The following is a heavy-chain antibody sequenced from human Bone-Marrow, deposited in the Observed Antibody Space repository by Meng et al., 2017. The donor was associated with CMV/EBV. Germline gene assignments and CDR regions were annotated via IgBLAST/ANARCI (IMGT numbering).Heavy chain of an antibody. V-gene: IGHV4-30-4*08. CDR2: IYYSGST. J-gene: IGHJ5*02. CDR1: GGSISSGDYY. CDR3: ARDMGSSGYYGNNWFDP. D-gene: IGHD3-22*01. Sequence: QVQLQQWGPGLVKPSQTLSLTCTVSGGSISSGDYYWSWIRQTPGKGLEWIGYIYYSGSTYYNPSLKSRVTISVDTSKNQFSLKLSSVTAADTAVYYCARDMGSSGYYGNNWFDPWGQGTLVTVSS.